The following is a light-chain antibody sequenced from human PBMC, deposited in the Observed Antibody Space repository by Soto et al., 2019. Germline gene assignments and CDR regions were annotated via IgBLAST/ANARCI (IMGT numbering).Light chain of an antibody. V-gene: IGKV3-11*01. J-gene: IGKJ4*01. CDR3: QQRSTWPLT. Sequence: EIVLTQSPATLSLSPGDRATLSCRASQSIGIYLAWYQQTPGQSPRLLIYEASNRATGVPAKFGGTGSGTDFTLTISSLESEDFGIYYCQQRSTWPLTFGGGTRVEI. CDR1: QSIGIY. CDR2: EAS.